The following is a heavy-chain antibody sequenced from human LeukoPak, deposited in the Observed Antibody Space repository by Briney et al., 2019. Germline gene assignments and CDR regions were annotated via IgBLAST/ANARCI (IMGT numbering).Heavy chain of an antibody. D-gene: IGHD2-2*01. J-gene: IGHJ4*01. CDR1: GGSISSYY. V-gene: IGHV4-59*08. Sequence: SETLSLTCTVSGGSISSYYWSWIRQPPGKGLEWIGYISNRGSTKYNPSLKSRVTISVDTSKNQFSLRLSSVTAADTAIYYCARHAPVEPPARAFDFWGHGNLVVV. CDR3: ARHAPVEPPARAFDF. CDR2: ISNRGST.